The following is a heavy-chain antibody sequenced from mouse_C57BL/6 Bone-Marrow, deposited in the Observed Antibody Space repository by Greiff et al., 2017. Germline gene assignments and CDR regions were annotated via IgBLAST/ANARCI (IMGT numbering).Heavy chain of an antibody. Sequence: QVQLQQPGAELVKPGASVKLSCKASGYTFTSYWMHWVKQRPGQGLEWIGMIHPNSGSTNYNEKFKGKATLTADKSSSTAYMELRSLTSEDSAVYFCARLFAYWGQGTLVTVSA. CDR3: ARLFAY. CDR1: GYTFTSYW. CDR2: IHPNSGST. V-gene: IGHV1-64*01. J-gene: IGHJ3*01.